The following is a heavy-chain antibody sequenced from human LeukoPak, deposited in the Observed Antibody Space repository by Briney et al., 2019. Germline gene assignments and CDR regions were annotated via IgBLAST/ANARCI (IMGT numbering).Heavy chain of an antibody. CDR3: ARIRPPDYYYYYYMDV. V-gene: IGHV4-59*01. CDR1: GGSISSYY. Sequence: PSETLSLTCTVSGGSISSYYWSWIRQPPGKGLEWIGYIYYSGSTNYNPSLKSRVTISVDTSKNQFSLKLSSVTAADRAVYYCARIRPPDYYYYYYMDVWGKGTTVTVSS. CDR2: IYYSGST. J-gene: IGHJ6*03.